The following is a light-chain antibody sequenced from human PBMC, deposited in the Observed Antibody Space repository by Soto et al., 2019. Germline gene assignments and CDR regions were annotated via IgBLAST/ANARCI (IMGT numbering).Light chain of an antibody. Sequence: QSVLTQPPSVSGAPGQRVTISCSGSSSNIGAGYDVHWYQQLPGTAPKLLISANNIRPSGVPDRFSGSKSGTSASLAITGLQAEDVADYYCQSYDSSLSGSGVFGAGTKLTVL. CDR2: ANN. V-gene: IGLV1-40*01. J-gene: IGLJ3*02. CDR1: SSNIGAGYD. CDR3: QSYDSSLSGSGV.